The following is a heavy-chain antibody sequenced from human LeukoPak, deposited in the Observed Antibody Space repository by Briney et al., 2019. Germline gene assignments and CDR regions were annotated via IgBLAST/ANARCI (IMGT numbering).Heavy chain of an antibody. CDR3: AKVRFSSSRYVIHY. CDR2: ISWNSGSI. Sequence: PGRSLRLSCAASGFTFDDYAMHWVRQAPGKGLEWVSGISWNSGSIGYADSVKGRFTISRDNAKNSLYLQMNSLRAEDTALYYCAKVRFSSSRYVIHYWGQGTLVTVSS. CDR1: GFTFDDYA. V-gene: IGHV3-9*01. J-gene: IGHJ4*02. D-gene: IGHD6-13*01.